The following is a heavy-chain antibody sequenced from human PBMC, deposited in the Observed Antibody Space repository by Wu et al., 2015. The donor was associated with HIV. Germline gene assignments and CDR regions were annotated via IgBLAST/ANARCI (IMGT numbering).Heavy chain of an antibody. CDR2: IIPIFGTA. Sequence: QVQLVQSGAEVKKPGSSVKVSCKASGGTFSSYAISWVRQAPGQGLEWMGRIIPIFGTANYAQKFQGRVTITADESTSTAYMELSSLRSEDTAVYYCARAVYCSGGSCPFDYWGQGTLVTVSS. CDR3: ARAVYCSGGSCPFDY. D-gene: IGHD2-15*01. J-gene: IGHJ4*02. CDR1: GGTFSSYA. V-gene: IGHV1-69*13.